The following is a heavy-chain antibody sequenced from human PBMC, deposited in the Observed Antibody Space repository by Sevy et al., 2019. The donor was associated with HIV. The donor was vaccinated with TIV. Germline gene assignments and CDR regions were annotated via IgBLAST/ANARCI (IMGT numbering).Heavy chain of an antibody. J-gene: IGHJ4*02. V-gene: IGHV1-2*02. Sequence: ASVKVSCTSSGYTFIAHYLHWVRQAPGQGLEWMGWISPDSGDTKSTEKFQGRVTMTRDTSISTAYMELITLRSDDTAVYFCARVQRGGVPDYWGQGTLVTVSS. D-gene: IGHD3-10*01. CDR1: GYTFIAHY. CDR3: ARVQRGGVPDY. CDR2: ISPDSGDT.